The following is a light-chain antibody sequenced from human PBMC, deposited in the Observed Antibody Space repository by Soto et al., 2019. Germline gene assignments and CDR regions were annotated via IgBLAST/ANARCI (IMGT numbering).Light chain of an antibody. CDR1: QIVSSSY. Sequence: IVLTLEPVTLSLSPGERSTLSGMAIQIVSSSYLAWYEQKPGRAPRLLIYGAYSRATGITDRFSGSGSGTEFTLTISRLEPEDFAVYYCQQYGSSPITVGQGTRLEIK. V-gene: IGKV3-20*01. CDR3: QQYGSSPIT. CDR2: GAY. J-gene: IGKJ5*01.